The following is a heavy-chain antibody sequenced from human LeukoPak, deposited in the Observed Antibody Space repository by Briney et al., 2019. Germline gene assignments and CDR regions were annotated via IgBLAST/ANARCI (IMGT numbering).Heavy chain of an antibody. Sequence: GGSLRLSCAASGFTFSSYGTHWVRQAPGKGLEWVAVIWYDGSNKYYADSVKGRFTISRDNSKNTLYLQMNSLRAEDTAVYYCARDYDSSGYADYWGQGTLVTVSS. J-gene: IGHJ4*02. D-gene: IGHD3-22*01. CDR2: IWYDGSNK. CDR3: ARDYDSSGYADY. CDR1: GFTFSSYG. V-gene: IGHV3-33*01.